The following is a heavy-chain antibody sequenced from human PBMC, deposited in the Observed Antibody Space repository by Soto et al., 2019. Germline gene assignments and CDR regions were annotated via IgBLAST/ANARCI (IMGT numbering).Heavy chain of an antibody. J-gene: IGHJ6*02. CDR3: AGDHRQGYYYYGMDV. V-gene: IGHV3-21*01. CDR1: GFTFSSYS. CDR2: ISSSSSYI. Sequence: GGSLRLSCAASGFTFSSYSMNWVRQAPGKGLEWVSSISSSSSYIYYADSVKGRFTISRDNAKNSLYLQMNSLRAEDTAVYYCAGDHRQGYYYYGMDVWGQGTTVNVSS.